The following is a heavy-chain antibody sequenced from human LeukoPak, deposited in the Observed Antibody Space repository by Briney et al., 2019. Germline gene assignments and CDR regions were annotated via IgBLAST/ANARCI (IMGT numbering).Heavy chain of an antibody. CDR1: GFTFSSYW. Sequence: PGGSLRLSCAASGFTFSSYWMSWVRQAPGKGLEWVANIKQDGSEKYYVDSVKGRFTISRDNAKNSLYLQMNSLRAEDTAVYYCARDQDIAVAGLSWFDPWGQGTLVTVSS. V-gene: IGHV3-7*01. J-gene: IGHJ5*02. CDR2: IKQDGSEK. D-gene: IGHD6-19*01. CDR3: ARDQDIAVAGLSWFDP.